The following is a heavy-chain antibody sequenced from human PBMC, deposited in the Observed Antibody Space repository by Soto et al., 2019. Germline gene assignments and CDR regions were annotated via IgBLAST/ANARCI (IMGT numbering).Heavy chain of an antibody. V-gene: IGHV3-21*01. CDR2: ISSSSYI. D-gene: IGHD2-2*01. Sequence: EVQLVESGGGLVKPGGSLRLSCAASGFTFSSYSMNWVRQAPGKGLEWVSSISSSSYIYYADSVKGRFTISRDNAKNSLYLQMNSLRAEDTAVYYCARLVVPAATRENWFDPWGQGALVTVSS. J-gene: IGHJ5*02. CDR3: ARLVVPAATRENWFDP. CDR1: GFTFSSYS.